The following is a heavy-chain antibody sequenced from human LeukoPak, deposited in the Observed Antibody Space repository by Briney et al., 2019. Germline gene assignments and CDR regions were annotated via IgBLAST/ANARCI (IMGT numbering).Heavy chain of an antibody. CDR1: GGSFSGYY. J-gene: IGHJ5*02. D-gene: IGHD3-3*01. CDR2: INHSGST. V-gene: IGHV4-34*01. CDR3: ARGRKSTIFGVVTVKFDP. Sequence: SETLSLTCAVYGGSFSGYYWSWIRQPPGKGLEWIGEINHSGSTNYNPSLKSRVTISVDTSKNQFSLKLSSVTAADTAVYYCARGRKSTIFGVVTVKFDPWGQGTLVTVSS.